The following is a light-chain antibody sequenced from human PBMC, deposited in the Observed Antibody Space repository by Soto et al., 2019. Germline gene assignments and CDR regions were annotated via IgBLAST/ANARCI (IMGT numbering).Light chain of an antibody. CDR1: QGYRSD. Sequence: AIQVTQSPSSLSASEGDRVTITSRATQGYRSDLGWYQQKPGQAPKLLIYAASDSQAEVPSRLSGSGSGTDFTLTISSLQPDDFATYYCQQYDNYSTFGQGTKVDIK. CDR2: AAS. V-gene: IGKV1-6*01. CDR3: QQYDNYST. J-gene: IGKJ1*01.